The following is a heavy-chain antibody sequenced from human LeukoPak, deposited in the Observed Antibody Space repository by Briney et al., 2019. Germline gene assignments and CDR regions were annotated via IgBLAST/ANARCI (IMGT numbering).Heavy chain of an antibody. Sequence: PSETLSLTCTVSGGSISSGGYYWSWIRQHPGKGLEWIGYIYYSGSTYYNPSLKSRVTISVDTSKNQFSLKLSSVTAADTAVYYCARAGITIFGPNWFDPWGQGTLVTVSS. CDR3: ARAGITIFGPNWFDP. V-gene: IGHV4-31*03. CDR1: GGSISSGGYY. J-gene: IGHJ5*02. D-gene: IGHD3-3*01. CDR2: IYYSGST.